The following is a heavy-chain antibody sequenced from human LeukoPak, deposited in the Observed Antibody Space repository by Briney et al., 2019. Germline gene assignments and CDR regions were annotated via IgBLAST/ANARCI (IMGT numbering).Heavy chain of an antibody. CDR3: ARGLYYYGTDAFDI. D-gene: IGHD3-16*01. V-gene: IGHV3-21*01. CDR1: GFSFSSYS. Sequence: TGGLLRLSCAAPGFSFSSYSMDWVRQAPGRGLEWVSSISASGNYIYYADSVKGRFTISRDSAENSLYLQMNSLGAEDTAVYYCARGLYYYGTDAFDIWGQGTMVTVS. J-gene: IGHJ3*02. CDR2: ISASGNYI.